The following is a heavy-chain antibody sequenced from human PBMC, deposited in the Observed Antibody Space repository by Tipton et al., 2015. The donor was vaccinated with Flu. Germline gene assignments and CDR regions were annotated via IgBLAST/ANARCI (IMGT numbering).Heavy chain of an antibody. CDR1: GGPISSYY. CDR2: IYYSGST. J-gene: IGHJ6*02. V-gene: IGHV4-59*01. D-gene: IGHD1-26*01. CDR3: ARVGGSSYYYYGMDV. Sequence: LRLSCTVSGGPISSYYWSWIRQPPGKGLEWIGYIYYSGSTNYNPSLKSRVTISVDTSKNQFSLKLSSVTAADTAVYYCARVGGSSYYYYGMDVWGQGTTVTVSS.